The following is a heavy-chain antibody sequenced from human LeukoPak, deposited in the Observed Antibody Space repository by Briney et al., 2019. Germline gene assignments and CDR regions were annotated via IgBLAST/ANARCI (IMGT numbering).Heavy chain of an antibody. CDR1: GFTFSDYY. CDR3: ATDFYDTT. CDR2: IRSNSDGGTI. D-gene: IGHD3-22*01. J-gene: IGHJ5*02. Sequence: GGSLRLSCAASGFTFSDYYMSWVRQAPGKGLEWVGRIRSNSDGGTIDYAAPVIGRFALSRDDSKNTLYLQMNRLQTEDAAVYYCATDFYDTTWGQGTLVTVSS. V-gene: IGHV3-15*01.